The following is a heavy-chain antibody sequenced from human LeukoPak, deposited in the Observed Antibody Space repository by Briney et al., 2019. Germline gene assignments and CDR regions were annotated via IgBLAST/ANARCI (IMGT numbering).Heavy chain of an antibody. Sequence: GGSLRLSCAASGFSFNRYAMSWVRQAPGKGLEWVSAISGSGDSTYSADSLKGRFTISRDNSKNTLYLQMNSLRVDDTAVYYCAKDSLNYDSSGYFDYWGQGALVTVSS. CDR2: ISGSGDST. V-gene: IGHV3-23*01. J-gene: IGHJ4*02. CDR1: GFSFNRYA. D-gene: IGHD3-22*01. CDR3: AKDSLNYDSSGYFDY.